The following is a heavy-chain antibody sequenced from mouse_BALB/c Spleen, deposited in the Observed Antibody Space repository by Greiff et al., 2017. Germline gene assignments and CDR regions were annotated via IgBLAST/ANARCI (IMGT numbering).Heavy chain of an antibody. J-gene: IGHJ3*01. CDR2: IYPGDGDT. CDR3: ARGHRYDGGSWFAY. V-gene: IGHV1-82*01. CDR1: GYAFSSSW. D-gene: IGHD2-14*01. Sequence: QVQLKQSGPELVKPGASVKISCKASGYAFSSSWMNWVKQRPGQGLEWIGRIYPGDGDTNYNGKFKGKATLTADKSSSTAYMQLSSLTSVDSAVYFCARGHRYDGGSWFAYWGQGTLVTVSA.